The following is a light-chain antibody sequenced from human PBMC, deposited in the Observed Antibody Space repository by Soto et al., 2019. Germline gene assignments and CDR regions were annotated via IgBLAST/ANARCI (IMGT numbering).Light chain of an antibody. CDR1: SSDVGSYNL. J-gene: IGLJ7*01. Sequence: QSALTQPASVSGSPGQSITISCTGTSSDVGSYNLVSWYQQPPGKAPKLMIYEGSKRPSGVSSRFSGSKSGNTASLTISGLRAEDEADYYCCSFARSDTWVFGGGTQLTVL. CDR3: CSFARSDTWV. V-gene: IGLV2-23*01. CDR2: EGS.